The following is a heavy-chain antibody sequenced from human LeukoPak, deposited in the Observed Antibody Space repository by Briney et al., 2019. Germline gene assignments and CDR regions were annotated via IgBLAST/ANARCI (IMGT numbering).Heavy chain of an antibody. Sequence: LSLTCTVSGGSISSGDYYWSWIRQPPGKGLEGVANIKQDGSEKYYVDSVKGRFTISRDNAKNSLCLQMNSLRAEDTAVYYCAREAPRGTSSNPYYFDSWGQGTLVTVSS. CDR2: IKQDGSEK. CDR3: AREAPRGTSSNPYYFDS. J-gene: IGHJ4*02. V-gene: IGHV3-7*01. D-gene: IGHD6-6*01. CDR1: GGSISSGDYY.